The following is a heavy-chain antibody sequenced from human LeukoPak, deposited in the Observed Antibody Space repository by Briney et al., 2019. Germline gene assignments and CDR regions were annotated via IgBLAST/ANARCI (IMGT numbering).Heavy chain of an antibody. V-gene: IGHV3-48*04. CDR1: GFTFRIYG. D-gene: IGHD5-24*01. CDR3: ARATRNGYDY. Sequence: GGSLRLSCAASGFTFRIYGMNWVRQAPGKGPEWVSYISHDSETIYYADSVKGRFTMSRDNAKSSLYLQVSSLSADDTAVYYCARATRNGYDYWGQGTLVTVSS. CDR2: ISHDSETI. J-gene: IGHJ4*02.